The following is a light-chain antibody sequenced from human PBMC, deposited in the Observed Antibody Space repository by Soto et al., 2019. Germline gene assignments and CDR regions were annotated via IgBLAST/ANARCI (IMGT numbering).Light chain of an antibody. V-gene: IGLV1-36*01. CDR1: SSNIGNNA. Sequence: QSVLTQPPSVSEAPRQRVTISCSGSSSNIGNNAVNWYQQLPGKAPKLLIYYDDLLPSGVSDRFSGSKSGTSASLAISGLQSEDEAEYYCAAWDDNLNGPLFGGGTKLTVL. CDR3: AAWDDNLNGPL. J-gene: IGLJ3*02. CDR2: YDD.